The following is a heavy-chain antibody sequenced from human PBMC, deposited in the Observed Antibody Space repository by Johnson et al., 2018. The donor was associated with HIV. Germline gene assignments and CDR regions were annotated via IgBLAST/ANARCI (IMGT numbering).Heavy chain of an antibody. V-gene: IGHV3-9*01. Sequence: VQLVESGGDLVQPGRSLRLSCAASGLTVDDYAMHWVRQAPAKGLEWISGISWNSGIIDYADSVKGRFTVSRDNAKNSLYLQMNSLRAEDTALYYCTTDPLESAAAGADAFDIWGQGTMVTVSS. J-gene: IGHJ3*02. CDR1: GLTVDDYA. CDR2: ISWNSGII. CDR3: TTDPLESAAAGADAFDI. D-gene: IGHD6-13*01.